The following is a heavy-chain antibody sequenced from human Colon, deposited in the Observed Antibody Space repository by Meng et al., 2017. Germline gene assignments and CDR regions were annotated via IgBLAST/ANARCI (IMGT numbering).Heavy chain of an antibody. Sequence: GPGLGNASQTPPLTGPGSGATISSEAFYWGCIPHHPGKGLEWIGYMHYSGIANDNPSLNSRIAIPVDTSKHHFSLKLSSVTDADTAVYYCARYRYDSSSYSNFFDPWGQGTLVTVSS. V-gene: IGHV4-31*03. CDR3: ARYRYDSSSYSNFFDP. CDR2: MHYSGIA. D-gene: IGHD3-22*01. J-gene: IGHJ5*02. CDR1: GATISSEAFY.